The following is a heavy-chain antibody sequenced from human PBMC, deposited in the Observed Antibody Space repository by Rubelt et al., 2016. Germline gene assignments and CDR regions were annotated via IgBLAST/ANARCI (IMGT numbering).Heavy chain of an antibody. V-gene: IGHV4-59*06. Sequence: QVQLQESGPGLLKPSETLSLTCTDSGGSISSYYWSWIRQPPGKGLEWHGYIYYSGSTYYNPSLKSRVTISVDTSKNQCSLKLSSVTAAESAVYYCARVGFGELFDYWGQGTLVTVSS. D-gene: IGHD3-10*01. CDR1: GGSISSYY. CDR2: IYYSGST. CDR3: ARVGFGELFDY. J-gene: IGHJ4*02.